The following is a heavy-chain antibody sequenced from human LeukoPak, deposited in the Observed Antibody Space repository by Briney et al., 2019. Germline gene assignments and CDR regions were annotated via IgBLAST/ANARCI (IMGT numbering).Heavy chain of an antibody. J-gene: IGHJ4*02. V-gene: IGHV3-64*02. Sequence: PGGSLRLSCAASGFTFRDYAMYWVRQTPGKGLEYVSVISTDGSRIYYADSVKGGFTISRDNSKNTLYLQMGSLRAEDMAFYYCTRGVAISTSGWYDTFDYWGQGALVTVSS. CDR3: TRGVAISTSGWYDTFDY. D-gene: IGHD6-19*01. CDR1: GFTFRDYA. CDR2: ISTDGSRI.